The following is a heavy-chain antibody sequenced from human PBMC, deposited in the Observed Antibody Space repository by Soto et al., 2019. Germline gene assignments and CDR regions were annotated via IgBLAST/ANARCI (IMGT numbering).Heavy chain of an antibody. D-gene: IGHD6-19*01. CDR1: GYTFTNYG. J-gene: IGHJ5*02. CDR3: ARGPQSSGWRGKWFDA. CDR2: IVTYNGNT. Sequence: QVQLVQSGAEVKKPGASVKVSCKAAGYTFTNYGISWVRQAPGQGLERMGWIVTYNGNTQSTQKLQGRVTMTTDTSTSTAYMELRSLRSADTAVYYCARGPQSSGWRGKWFDAWGQGTMVTVSS. V-gene: IGHV1-18*01.